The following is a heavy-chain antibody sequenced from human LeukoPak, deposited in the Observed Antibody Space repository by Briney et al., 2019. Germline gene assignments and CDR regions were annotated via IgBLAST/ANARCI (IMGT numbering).Heavy chain of an antibody. J-gene: IGHJ4*02. Sequence: GGSLRLSCAASGFTFSSYEMNWVRQAPGKGLEWVSYISSSGSTIYYADSVKGRFTISRDNAKNSLYLQVNSLRAEDTAVYYCATIVDTATVNWGQGTLVTVSS. CDR3: ATIVDTATVN. V-gene: IGHV3-48*03. CDR2: ISSSGSTI. D-gene: IGHD5-18*01. CDR1: GFTFSSYE.